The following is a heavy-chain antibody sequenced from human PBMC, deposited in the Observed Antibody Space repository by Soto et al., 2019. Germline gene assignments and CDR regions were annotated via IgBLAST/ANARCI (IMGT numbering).Heavy chain of an antibody. CDR2: INWNGGIT. J-gene: IGHJ5*01. CDR1: GGNCGDHG. D-gene: IGHD1-26*01. Sequence: PLSLPCDVVGGNCGDHGGRCIRQKKGKGLEWVSGINWNGGITGYADSVKGRLTVSRDNANNSLHLEMSSLKTEDTALYYCARAGGGLTVGCNWFASLVQGTLVTVSS. CDR3: ARAGGGLTVGCNWFAS. V-gene: IGHV3-9*01.